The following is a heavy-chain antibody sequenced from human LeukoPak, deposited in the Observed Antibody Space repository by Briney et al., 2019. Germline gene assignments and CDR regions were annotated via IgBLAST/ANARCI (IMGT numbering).Heavy chain of an antibody. CDR1: GFTFSSYA. J-gene: IGHJ6*02. D-gene: IGHD5-18*01. V-gene: IGHV3-30*04. Sequence: GGSLRLSCVASGFTFSSYAIQWVRQAPGKGLEWVAVISYDGGNKSYADSVKGRFTISRDNSKNTLFLQMNSLRTEDTAVYYCARVGYSYGDYYYYGMDVWGQGTTVTVSS. CDR3: ARVGYSYGDYYYYGMDV. CDR2: ISYDGGNK.